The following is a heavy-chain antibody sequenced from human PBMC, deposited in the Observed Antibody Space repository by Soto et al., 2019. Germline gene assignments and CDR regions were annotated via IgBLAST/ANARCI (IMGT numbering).Heavy chain of an antibody. CDR2: IYYSGST. V-gene: IGHV4-61*01. D-gene: IGHD3-3*01. J-gene: IGHJ6*02. CDR3: ARDAVSNYDFWSGRSTDYYYYGMDV. Sequence: NPSETLSLTCTVSGGSVSSGSYYWSWIRQPPGKGLEWIGYIYYSGSTNYNPSLKSRVTISVDTSKNQFSLKLSSVTAADTAVYYCARDAVSNYDFWSGRSTDYYYYGMDVWGQGTTVTVSS. CDR1: GGSVSSGSYY.